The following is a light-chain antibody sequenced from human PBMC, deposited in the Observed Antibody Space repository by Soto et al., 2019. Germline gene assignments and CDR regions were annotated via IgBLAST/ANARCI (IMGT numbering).Light chain of an antibody. Sequence: DIPMTQSPSTLSASVGDRVTITCRASQGISRWLAWYQQKPGRAPKLLIYEASILESGVTSRFSGSGSGTEFTLTISSLQTSDFATSYCQQSNSKSWTVGQGTRVEIK. CDR1: QGISRW. CDR2: EAS. J-gene: IGKJ1*01. V-gene: IGKV1-5*01. CDR3: QQSNSKSWT.